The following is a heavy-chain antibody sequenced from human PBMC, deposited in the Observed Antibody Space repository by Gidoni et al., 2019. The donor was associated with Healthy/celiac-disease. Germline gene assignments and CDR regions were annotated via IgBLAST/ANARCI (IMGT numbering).Heavy chain of an antibody. CDR2: INPNSGGT. V-gene: IGHV1-2*02. D-gene: IGHD6-19*01. Sequence: MHWVRQAPGQGLEWMGWINPNSGGTNYAQKFQGRVTMTRDTSISTAYMELSRLRSDDTAVYYCARVSASSGWDFDYWGQGTLVTVSS. J-gene: IGHJ4*02. CDR3: ARVSASSGWDFDY.